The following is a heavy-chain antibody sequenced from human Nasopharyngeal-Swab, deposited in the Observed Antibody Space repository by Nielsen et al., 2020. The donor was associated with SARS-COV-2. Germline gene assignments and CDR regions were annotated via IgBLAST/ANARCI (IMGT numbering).Heavy chain of an antibody. CDR3: TGALWFGELLRFDY. CDR2: IRSKAYGGTT. J-gene: IGHJ4*02. D-gene: IGHD3-10*01. Sequence: GGSLRLSCPASGFTFGDYAMSWVRQAPGKGLEWVGFIRSKAYGGTTEYAASVKGRFTISRDDSKSIAYLQMNSLKTEDTAVYYCTGALWFGELLRFDYWGQGTLVTVSS. CDR1: GFTFGDYA. V-gene: IGHV3-49*04.